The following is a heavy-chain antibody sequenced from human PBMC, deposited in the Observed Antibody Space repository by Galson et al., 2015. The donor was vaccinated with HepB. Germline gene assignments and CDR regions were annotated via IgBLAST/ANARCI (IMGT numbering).Heavy chain of an antibody. D-gene: IGHD6-19*01. J-gene: IGHJ4*02. V-gene: IGHV1-69*13. Sequence: SVKVSCKASGDTFAKYAFSWVRQAPGYGLEWMGGIIPTFGVGNYAQKFQGKVRITADESTSTTYMELRSLTSDDTAVYYCTRERLSGGAVAGLQAFEFWGQGTLLTVSS. CDR3: TRERLSGGAVAGLQAFEF. CDR2: IIPTFGVG. CDR1: GDTFAKYA.